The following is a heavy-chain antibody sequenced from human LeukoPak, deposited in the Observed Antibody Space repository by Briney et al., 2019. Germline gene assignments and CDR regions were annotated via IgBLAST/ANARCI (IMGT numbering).Heavy chain of an antibody. V-gene: IGHV3-23*01. CDR1: GFTFSSYA. CDR3: AKGCDSSGYYGLDY. D-gene: IGHD3-22*01. Sequence: GGSLRLSCAASGFTFSSYAMSWVRQAPGKGLEWVSAISGSGGSTYYADSVKGRFTISRDNSKNTLYLQMNSLRAEDTAVYYCAKGCDSSGYYGLDYWGQGTLVTVSS. CDR2: ISGSGGST. J-gene: IGHJ4*02.